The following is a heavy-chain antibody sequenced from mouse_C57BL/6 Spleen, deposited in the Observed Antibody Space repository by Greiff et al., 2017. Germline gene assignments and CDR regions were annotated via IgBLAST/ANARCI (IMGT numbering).Heavy chain of an antibody. CDR3: ARRELDYDEVYAMDY. V-gene: IGHV1-55*01. CDR2: IYPGSGST. J-gene: IGHJ4*01. D-gene: IGHD2-4*01. Sequence: QVQLQQSGAELVKPGASVKMSCKASGYTFTSYWITWVKQRPGQGLEWIGDIYPGSGSTNYNEKFKSKATLTVDTSSSTAYMQLSSLTSEDAAVYYCARRELDYDEVYAMDYWGQGTSVTVSS. CDR1: GYTFTSYW.